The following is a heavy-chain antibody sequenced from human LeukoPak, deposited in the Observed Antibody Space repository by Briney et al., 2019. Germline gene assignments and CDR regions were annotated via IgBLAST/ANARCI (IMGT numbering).Heavy chain of an antibody. V-gene: IGHV3-7*01. Sequence: GGALRLSCAGSGFTFSSYWMSWVRQAPGKGLEWVANIKQDGSEKYYVDSVKGRFTISRDNAKNSLYLQMNSLRAEDTAVYYCARDRLGWFGELYPRWGQGTLVTVSS. J-gene: IGHJ4*02. D-gene: IGHD3-10*01. CDR2: IKQDGSEK. CDR3: ARDRLGWFGELYPR. CDR1: GFTFSSYW.